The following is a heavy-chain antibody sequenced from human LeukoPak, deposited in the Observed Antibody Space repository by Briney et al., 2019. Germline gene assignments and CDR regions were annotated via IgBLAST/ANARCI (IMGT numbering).Heavy chain of an antibody. D-gene: IGHD2-2*02. CDR2: IIPIFGTA. Sequence: SVKVSCKASGGTFSSYAISWVRQAPGQGLEWMGGIIPIFGTANYAQKFQDRVTITADESTSTAYMELSSLRSEDTAVYYCARDATYQLLYAYYWGQGTLVTVSS. CDR3: ARDATYQLLYAYY. V-gene: IGHV1-69*13. J-gene: IGHJ4*02. CDR1: GGTFSSYA.